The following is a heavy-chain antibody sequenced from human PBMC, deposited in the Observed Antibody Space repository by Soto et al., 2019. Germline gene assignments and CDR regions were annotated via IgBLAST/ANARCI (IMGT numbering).Heavy chain of an antibody. CDR2: ISAYNGNT. J-gene: IGHJ5*02. Sequence: QVQLVQSGAEVKKPGASVKVSCKASGYTFTNYGISWVRQAPGQGLEWMGWISAYNGNTKYAQKLQGRVTMTTDTSTSTAYMELTSMRSDDTAVYYCARGVGSGSYYNQYSWFDPWGQGTLVTVSS. D-gene: IGHD3-10*01. V-gene: IGHV1-18*01. CDR3: ARGVGSGSYYNQYSWFDP. CDR1: GYTFTNYG.